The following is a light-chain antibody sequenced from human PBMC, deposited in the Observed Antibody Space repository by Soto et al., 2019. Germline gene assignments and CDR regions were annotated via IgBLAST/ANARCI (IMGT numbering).Light chain of an antibody. V-gene: IGLV1-44*01. CDR2: STS. J-gene: IGLJ1*01. Sequence: QSVLTQPPSASGTPGQIVALSCSGSSSNIGSNTVTCYQQLPGTAPKLLIYSTSQRSSGVPGRFSGAKSGASASLSISGLQSEDEADYYCAAWDDRLDVYVFGTGAKVTVL. CDR1: SSNIGSNT. CDR3: AAWDDRLDVYV.